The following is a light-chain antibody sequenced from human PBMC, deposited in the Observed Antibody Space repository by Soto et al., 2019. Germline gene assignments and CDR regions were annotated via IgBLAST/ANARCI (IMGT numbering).Light chain of an antibody. CDR3: CSYAGRYTYV. CDR1: SSDVGGYNY. CDR2: DVS. Sequence: QSVLTQPRSVSGSPGQSVTISCTGASSDVGGYNYVSWYQQHPGKALKPMIYDVSKRPSGVPDRFSGSKSGNTASLTISGLQTEDEADYYCCSYAGRYTYVFGTGTKVTVL. J-gene: IGLJ1*01. V-gene: IGLV2-11*01.